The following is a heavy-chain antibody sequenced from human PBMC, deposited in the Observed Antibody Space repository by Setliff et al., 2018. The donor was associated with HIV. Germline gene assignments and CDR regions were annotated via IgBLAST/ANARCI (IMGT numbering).Heavy chain of an antibody. CDR1: GGPFSGYY. D-gene: IGHD3-3*01. V-gene: IGHV4-34*01. Sequence: PSETLSLTCAVYGGPFSGYYWSWIRQPPGKGLEWIGEINHSGSTNYNPSLKSRVTISVDTSKNQFSLNLTSVTAADTAVYYCARSKTFYDFWGGYYTHGAFKIWGLGTMVTVSS. CDR2: INHSGST. CDR3: ARSKTFYDFWGGYYTHGAFKI. J-gene: IGHJ3*02.